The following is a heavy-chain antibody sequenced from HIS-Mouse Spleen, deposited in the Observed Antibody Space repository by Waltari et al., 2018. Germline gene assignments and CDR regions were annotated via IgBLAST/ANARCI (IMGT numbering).Heavy chain of an antibody. V-gene: IGHV4-4*07. D-gene: IGHD3-3*01. Sequence: QVQLQESGPGLVKPSETLSLTCTVSGGSISSYYWSWIRQPAGKGLEWIGRIYTSGRTNYNPTRKSRVTMSVDTSKNQFSLKLSSVTAADTAVYYCARDFHDFWSGYYGGDKKHDAFDIWGQGTMVTVSS. CDR2: IYTSGRT. CDR3: ARDFHDFWSGYYGGDKKHDAFDI. CDR1: GGSISSYY. J-gene: IGHJ3*02.